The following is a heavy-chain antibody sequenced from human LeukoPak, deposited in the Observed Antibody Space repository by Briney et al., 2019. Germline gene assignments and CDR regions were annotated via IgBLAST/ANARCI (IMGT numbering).Heavy chain of an antibody. CDR3: AMSVEMPPIPSFDY. J-gene: IGHJ4*02. D-gene: IGHD5-24*01. Sequence: ASVKVSCRTSGYIFTPHHIHWMRQAPGQGLELLGWVSAANNPEYSQKFQGRVVITRDASATTSYLELNSLRSEDTAVYYCAMSVEMPPIPSFDYWGQGTLVTVSS. CDR1: GYIFTPHH. V-gene: IGHV1-3*01. CDR2: VSAANNP.